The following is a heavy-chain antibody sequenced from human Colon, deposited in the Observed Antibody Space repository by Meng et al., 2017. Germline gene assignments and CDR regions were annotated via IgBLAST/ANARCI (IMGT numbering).Heavy chain of an antibody. CDR2: INHSGST. CDR1: GGSFSGYY. J-gene: IGHJ5*02. Sequence: QEELQHWGPGLLKPSETRSLTCAVYGGSFSGYYWSWIRQPPGKGLEWIGEINHSGSTNYNPSLKSRVTISVDTSKNQFSLKLSSVTAADTAVYYCARIRPRLGGKTFDPWGQGTLVTVSS. D-gene: IGHD3-16*01. V-gene: IGHV4-34*01. CDR3: ARIRPRLGGKTFDP.